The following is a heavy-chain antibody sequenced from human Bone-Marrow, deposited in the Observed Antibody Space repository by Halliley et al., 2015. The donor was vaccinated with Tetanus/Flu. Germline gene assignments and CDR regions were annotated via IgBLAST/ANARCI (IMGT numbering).Heavy chain of an antibody. CDR1: GGSISSGGYS. Sequence: LRLSCAVSGGSISSGGYSWSWIRQPPGRGLEWIGYIYHSGSSYYNPSLKSRVTISIDTSKNQFSLKLSSVTAADTAVYYCVRDGYGGDSNWFDPWGQGTLVTVSS. J-gene: IGHJ5*02. CDR2: IYHSGSS. V-gene: IGHV4-30-2*01. D-gene: IGHD2-21*02. CDR3: VRDGYGGDSNWFDP.